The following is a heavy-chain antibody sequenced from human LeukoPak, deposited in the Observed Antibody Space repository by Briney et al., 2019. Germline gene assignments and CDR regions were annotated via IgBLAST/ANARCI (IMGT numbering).Heavy chain of an antibody. CDR2: ISVSGGNT. D-gene: IGHD3-10*01. V-gene: IGHV3-23*01. CDR3: AKDSMVRGVIIPS. CDR1: GFTFSKYS. Sequence: PGGSLGLSCTASGFTFSKYSMSWVRQAPGKGPEWVSAISVSGGNTYYVDSVKGRFTVSRDNSKNTLYLQMNSLRAEDTAVYYCAKDSMVRGVIIPSWGQGTLVTASS. J-gene: IGHJ5*02.